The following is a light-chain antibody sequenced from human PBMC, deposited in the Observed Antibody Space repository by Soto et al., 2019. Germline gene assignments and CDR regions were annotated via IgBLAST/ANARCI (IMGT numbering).Light chain of an antibody. CDR1: SGHKKYA. CDR3: QTWGTGFRV. J-gene: IGLJ3*02. Sequence: QPVLTQSPSASASLGASVKLTCTLSSGHKKYAIAWHQQQPQKGPRYLMNVNSDGSHSKGDGIPDRFSGSSSGTERYLIISSLQSEDEADYYGQTWGTGFRVFGGGTKLTVL. V-gene: IGLV4-69*01. CDR2: VNSDGSH.